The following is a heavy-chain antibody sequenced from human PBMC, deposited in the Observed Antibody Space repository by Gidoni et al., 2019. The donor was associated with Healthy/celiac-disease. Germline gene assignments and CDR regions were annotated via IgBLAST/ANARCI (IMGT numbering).Heavy chain of an antibody. D-gene: IGHD2-8*01. CDR2: MSSSSSTI. V-gene: IGHV3-48*02. Sequence: EVQLVESGGGLVQPGGSLRLSCAAAGFIFPSFSMKWVRQAPGKGLGCVSYMSSSSSTIYYADSVKGRFTISRDNAKNSLYLQMNSLRDEDTAVYYCARGPVPHCTNCEMDYWGQGTLVTVSS. CDR3: ARGPVPHCTNCEMDY. CDR1: GFIFPSFS. J-gene: IGHJ4*02.